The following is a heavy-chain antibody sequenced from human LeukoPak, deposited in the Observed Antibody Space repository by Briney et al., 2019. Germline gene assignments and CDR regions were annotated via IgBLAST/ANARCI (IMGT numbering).Heavy chain of an antibody. CDR1: GYTFSDYY. CDR2: INPNSGGT. V-gene: IGHV1-2*02. D-gene: IGHD5-24*01. CDR3: ARDPSSRGNFDH. Sequence: ASVKVSCKASGYTFSDYYMHWVRQAPGQGPKWMGWINPNSGGTNYAQKFQGRVTMTRDTSINTAYVEVGRLRSDDTAVYYCARDPSSRGNFDHWGQGTLVTVSS. J-gene: IGHJ4*02.